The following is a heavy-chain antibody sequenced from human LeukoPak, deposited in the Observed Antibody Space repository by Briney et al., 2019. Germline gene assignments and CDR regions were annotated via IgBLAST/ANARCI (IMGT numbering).Heavy chain of an antibody. CDR3: ARTLGYCSSTSCYGGDYDAFDI. J-gene: IGHJ3*02. V-gene: IGHV1-2*02. CDR1: GYTFNGYY. CDR2: INPNSGGT. D-gene: IGHD2-2*01. Sequence: ASVKVSCKASGYTFNGYYMHWVRQAPGQGLEWMGWINPNSGGTNYAQKFQDRVTMTRDTSITTAYMELSRLRSDDTAVYYCARTLGYCSSTSCYGGDYDAFDIWGQGTMVTVSS.